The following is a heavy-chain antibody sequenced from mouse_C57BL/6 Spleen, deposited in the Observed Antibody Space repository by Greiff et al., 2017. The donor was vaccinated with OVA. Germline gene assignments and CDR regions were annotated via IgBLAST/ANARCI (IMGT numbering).Heavy chain of an antibody. J-gene: IGHJ3*01. D-gene: IGHD3-2*02. CDR2: IHPNSGST. CDR1: GYTFTSYW. CDR3: ARSETAQARMAY. Sequence: VQLQQPGAELVKPGASVKLSCKASGYTFTSYWMHWVKQRPGQGLEWIGMIHPNSGSTNYNEKFKSKATLTVDKSSSTAYMQLSSLTSEDSAVYYCARSETAQARMAYWGQGTLVTVSA. V-gene: IGHV1-64*01.